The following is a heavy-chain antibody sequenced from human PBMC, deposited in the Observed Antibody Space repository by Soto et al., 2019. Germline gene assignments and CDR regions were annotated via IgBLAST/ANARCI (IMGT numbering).Heavy chain of an antibody. V-gene: IGHV3-23*01. CDR3: AKENNTTSCCNCFHP. CDR2: ISGSGGST. Sequence: ELQLLESGGGLVQPGGSLRLSCAASGFIFSSYAMSWVRQAPVTGLEWVSAISGSGGSTYYADSVKGRFTMSRDNSKNPLYMQMNSLRAEDTAVYYCAKENNTTSCCNCFHPWGQGTLVTVSS. D-gene: IGHD2-2*01. CDR1: GFIFSSYA. J-gene: IGHJ5*02.